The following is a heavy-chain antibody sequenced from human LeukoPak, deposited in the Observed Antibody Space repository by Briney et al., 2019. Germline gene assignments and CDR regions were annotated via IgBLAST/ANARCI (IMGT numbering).Heavy chain of an antibody. V-gene: IGHV1-69*05. CDR3: ARGFRAARLRGEAFDI. CDR2: IIPIFGTA. J-gene: IGHJ3*02. CDR1: GGTFSSYA. Sequence: GASVKVSCKASGGTFSSYAISWVRQAPGQGLEWMGGIIPIFGTANYAQKFQGRVTITTDESTSTAYMELSSLRSEDTAVYYCARGFRAARLRGEAFDIGGQGTMVTVSS. D-gene: IGHD6-6*01.